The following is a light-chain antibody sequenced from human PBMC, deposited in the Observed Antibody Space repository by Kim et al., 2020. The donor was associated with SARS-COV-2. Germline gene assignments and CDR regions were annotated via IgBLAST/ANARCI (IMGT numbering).Light chain of an antibody. CDR1: SGSIASNY. CDR2: DDN. J-gene: IGLJ3*02. V-gene: IGLV6-57*01. CDR3: QSYDRTIQV. Sequence: NFMLTQPHSVSESPGKTVTISCTRSSGSIASNYVQWYQQRPGSSPTTVIYDDNQRPSGVPDRFSGSIDSSSNSASLTISGLKTEDEADYYCQSYDRTIQVFGGGTKLTVL.